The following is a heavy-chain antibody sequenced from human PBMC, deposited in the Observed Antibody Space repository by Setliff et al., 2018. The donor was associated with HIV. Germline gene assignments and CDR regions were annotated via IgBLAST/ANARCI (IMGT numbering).Heavy chain of an antibody. CDR2: IYHTGST. CDR3: ATPPIAGVRGYPQGWYFDL. J-gene: IGHJ2*01. D-gene: IGHD3-10*01. CDR1: GYSISSDYY. V-gene: IGHV4-38-2*02. Sequence: SETLSLTCTVSGYSISSDYYWGWIRQPPGKGLEWIGSIYHTGSTYYNPSLKSRVTISVDTSKNQLSLKLTSVTAADTAVYYCATPPIAGVRGYPQGWYFDLWGRGTLVTVSS.